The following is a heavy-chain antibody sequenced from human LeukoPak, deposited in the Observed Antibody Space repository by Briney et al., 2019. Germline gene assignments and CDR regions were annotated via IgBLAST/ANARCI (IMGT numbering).Heavy chain of an antibody. Sequence: PSQTLSLTCTVSGGSISSGDFYWTWSRQPPGKGLEWIGYIYYSGNTYYNPSLKSRVTISVDTSKNQFSLKLSSVTAADTAVYYCAATASNWFDPWGQGTLVTVSS. CDR2: IYYSGNT. CDR1: GGSISSGDFY. J-gene: IGHJ5*02. D-gene: IGHD5-18*01. CDR3: AATASNWFDP. V-gene: IGHV4-30-4*08.